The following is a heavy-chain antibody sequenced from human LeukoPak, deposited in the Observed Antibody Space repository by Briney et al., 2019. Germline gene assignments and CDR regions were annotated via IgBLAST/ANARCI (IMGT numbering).Heavy chain of an antibody. CDR3: ARRLKRGGWTWGY. V-gene: IGHV4-59*01. D-gene: IGHD6-19*01. CDR2: IYYSGST. CDR1: GGSISSYY. J-gene: IGHJ4*02. Sequence: SETLSLTCTVSGGSISSYYWSWIRQPPGKGLEWIGYIYYSGSTNYNPSLKSRVTMSVDTSKNQFSLKLSSVTAADTAVYYCARRLKRGGWTWGYWGQGTLVTVSS.